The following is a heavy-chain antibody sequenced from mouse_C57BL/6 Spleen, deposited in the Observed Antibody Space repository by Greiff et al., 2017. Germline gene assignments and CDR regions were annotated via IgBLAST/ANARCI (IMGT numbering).Heavy chain of an antibody. J-gene: IGHJ3*01. CDR2: ISDGGSYT. V-gene: IGHV5-4*01. CDR1: GFTFSSYA. Sequence: EVKLMESGGGLVKPGGSLKLSCAASGFTFSSYAMSWVRQTPEKRLEWVATISDGGSYTYYPDNVKGRFTISRDNAKNNLYLQMSHLKSEDTAMYYCAREGELFAYWGQGTLVTVSA. CDR3: AREGELFAY.